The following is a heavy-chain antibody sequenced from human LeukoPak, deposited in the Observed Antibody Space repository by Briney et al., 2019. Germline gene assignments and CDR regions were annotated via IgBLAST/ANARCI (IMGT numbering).Heavy chain of an antibody. V-gene: IGHV3-9*01. CDR1: GFTFKDYA. CDR2: ITWASYTI. Sequence: GGSLRLSCAASGFTFKDYAMHWVRQAPGKGLEWVAGITWASYTIDYADSVKGRFTISRGNTRTTVYLQMNSLRAEDTAVYYCTRAQLEFCDMPSCYAFDSWGQGTLVTVSS. D-gene: IGHD2-2*01. CDR3: TRAQLEFCDMPSCYAFDS. J-gene: IGHJ4*02.